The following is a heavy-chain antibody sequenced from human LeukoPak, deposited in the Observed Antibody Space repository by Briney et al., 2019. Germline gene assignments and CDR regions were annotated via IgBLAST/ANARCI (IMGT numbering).Heavy chain of an antibody. CDR1: GFTFSSYG. J-gene: IGHJ3*02. V-gene: IGHV3-23*01. CDR2: ISGISGST. D-gene: IGHD1-26*01. CDR3: EKVPYSGSYYAFDI. Sequence: GGSLRLSCAASGFTFSSYGMSWVRPPPGKGRDWVSAISGISGSTYYADSVKGRFTISRDNSKNTLYLQMNSLRAEETDVYYCEKVPYSGSYYAFDIWGQGKMVTVSS.